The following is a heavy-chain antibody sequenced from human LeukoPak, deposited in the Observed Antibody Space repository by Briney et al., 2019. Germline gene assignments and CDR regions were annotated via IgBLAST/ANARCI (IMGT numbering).Heavy chain of an antibody. CDR3: ARVRGEGSSWYPGYYYGMDV. D-gene: IGHD6-13*01. Sequence: PGGSLRLSCAASGFTFSSYWMHWVRQAPGKGLVWVSRINSDGSSTSYADSVKGRFTISRDNAKNTLYPQMNSLRAEDTAVYYCARVRGEGSSWYPGYYYGMDVWGQGTTVTVSS. CDR2: INSDGSST. V-gene: IGHV3-74*01. J-gene: IGHJ6*02. CDR1: GFTFSSYW.